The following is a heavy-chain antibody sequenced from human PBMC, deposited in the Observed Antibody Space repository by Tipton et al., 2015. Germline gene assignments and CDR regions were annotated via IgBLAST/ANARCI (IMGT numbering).Heavy chain of an antibody. Sequence: TLSLTCTVSGDSISPYYWGWIRQPPGEGLEWIGYIFYTGRTSHNPSLESRVTMSVDTSKNQFSLKLNSVTAADTAVYYCATGGASSKFHDFWGQGTLVTVSS. CDR3: ATGGASSKFHDF. V-gene: IGHV4-59*07. CDR2: IFYTGRT. D-gene: IGHD3-10*01. J-gene: IGHJ4*02. CDR1: GDSISPYY.